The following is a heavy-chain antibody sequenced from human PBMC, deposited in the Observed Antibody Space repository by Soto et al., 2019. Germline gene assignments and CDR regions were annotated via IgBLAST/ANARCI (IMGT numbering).Heavy chain of an antibody. CDR2: ISWNSGSI. CDR1: GFTFDDYA. CDR3: AKGLPRLHAGNYYYYGMDV. D-gene: IGHD2-15*01. Sequence: GGSLRLSCAASGFTFDDYAMHWVRQAPGKGLEWVSGISWNSGSIGYADSVKGRFTISRDNAKNSLYLQMNSLRAEDPALYYCAKGLPRLHAGNYYYYGMDVWGQGTTVTVSS. V-gene: IGHV3-9*01. J-gene: IGHJ6*02.